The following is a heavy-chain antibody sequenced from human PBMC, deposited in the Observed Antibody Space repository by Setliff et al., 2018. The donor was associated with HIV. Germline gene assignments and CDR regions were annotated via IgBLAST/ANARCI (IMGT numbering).Heavy chain of an antibody. CDR2: IYTSGSI. D-gene: IGHD2-15*01. CDR1: GGSISSYY. V-gene: IGHV4-59*08. Sequence: SETLSLTCTVSGGSISSYYWSWIRQPPGKGLEWSGYIYTSGSINYNPSLESRVTITVDTSKNQFSRKLNSVTAAGTAVYYCARQGSGLDSWGQGTLVTVSS. CDR3: ARQGSGLDS. J-gene: IGHJ5*01.